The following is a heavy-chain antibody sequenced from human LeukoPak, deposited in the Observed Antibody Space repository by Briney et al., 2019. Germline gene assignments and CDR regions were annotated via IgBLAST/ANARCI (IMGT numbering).Heavy chain of an antibody. Sequence: SETLSLTCTVSGGSISSYYWSWIRQPPGKGLEWIGYIYYSGSTNYNPSLKSRVTISVDTSENQFSLKLSSVTAADTAVYYCATTVVDYYDSSGYYLDYWGQGTLVTVSS. V-gene: IGHV4-59*01. J-gene: IGHJ4*02. CDR3: ATTVVDYYDSSGYYLDY. CDR2: IYYSGST. CDR1: GGSISSYY. D-gene: IGHD3-22*01.